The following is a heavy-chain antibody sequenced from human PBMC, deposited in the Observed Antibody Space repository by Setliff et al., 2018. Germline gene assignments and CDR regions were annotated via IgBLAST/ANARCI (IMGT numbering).Heavy chain of an antibody. CDR1: GYTFTNYD. D-gene: IGHD3-3*01. CDR2: INPNSGNT. J-gene: IGHJ4*02. Sequence: GASVKVSCKASGYTFTNYDINWVRQATGQGLEWMGWINPNSGNTGHAQNFQGRVTMTRNTSISTAYMELSSLRFEDTAVYYCARGPRHNFWSGYYLVAVNYWGQGTLVTVSS. CDR3: ARGPRHNFWSGYYLVAVNY. V-gene: IGHV1-8*02.